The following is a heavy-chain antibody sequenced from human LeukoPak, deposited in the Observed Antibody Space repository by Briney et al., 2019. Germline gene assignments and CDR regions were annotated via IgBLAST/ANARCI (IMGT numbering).Heavy chain of an antibody. Sequence: GASVKVSCKASGYTYTSYGISWVRQAPGQGLEWMGWIRAYNRNTNYAQKFQDRVTMTTDSSTTTAYMELRSLTSDDTALYYCARDTAVAYYCMDVWGQGTTVTVSS. CDR2: IRAYNRNT. D-gene: IGHD5-18*01. CDR1: GYTYTSYG. CDR3: ARDTAVAYYCMDV. J-gene: IGHJ6*02. V-gene: IGHV1-18*01.